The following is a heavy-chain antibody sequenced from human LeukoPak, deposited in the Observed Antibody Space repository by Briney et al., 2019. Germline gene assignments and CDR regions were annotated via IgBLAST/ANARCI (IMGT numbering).Heavy chain of an antibody. D-gene: IGHD6-19*01. Sequence: GGSLRLSCAVSGFTFSGFWMSWSRQAPGKGLEWVANIKQDGSEKYYVDSVKGRSTISRDNAKNSLYLQMNSLRAEDTAVYYCARDQQWLARGYFDYWGQGTLVTVSS. J-gene: IGHJ4*02. CDR3: ARDQQWLARGYFDY. V-gene: IGHV3-7*01. CDR2: IKQDGSEK. CDR1: GFTFSGFW.